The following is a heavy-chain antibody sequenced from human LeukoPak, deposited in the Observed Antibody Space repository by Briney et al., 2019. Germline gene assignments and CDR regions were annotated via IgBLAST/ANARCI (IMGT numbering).Heavy chain of an antibody. D-gene: IGHD6-6*01. Sequence: PSETLSLTCTVSGGSFSSGSYYWSWIRQPAGKGLEWIGRIYTSGSTNYNPSLKSRVTISVDTSKNQFSLELSSVTAADTAVYYCARDGQYSSSADWGQGTLVTVSS. CDR1: GGSFSSGSYY. J-gene: IGHJ4*02. V-gene: IGHV4-61*02. CDR3: ARDGQYSSSAD. CDR2: IYTSGST.